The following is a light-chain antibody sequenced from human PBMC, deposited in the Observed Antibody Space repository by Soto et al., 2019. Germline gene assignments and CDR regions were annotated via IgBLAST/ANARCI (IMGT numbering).Light chain of an antibody. V-gene: IGLV2-8*01. J-gene: IGLJ1*01. CDR2: EVT. Sequence: QSALTQPPSASGSPGQSVTISCTGTTSDVGGYNYVSWYQQHPGKPPKLMIYEVTKRPSGVPARFSGSKSGNTASLIVSGLQAEDEADYYCSTSTGSTSVYVFGTGTKLTVL. CDR3: STSTGSTSVYV. CDR1: TSDVGGYNY.